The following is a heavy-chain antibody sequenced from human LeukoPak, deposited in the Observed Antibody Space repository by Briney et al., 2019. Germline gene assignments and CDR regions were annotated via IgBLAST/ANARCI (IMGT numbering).Heavy chain of an antibody. Sequence: PSETLSLTCAVSGGPFSGYFWSWIRQSLGKGLEWIGEIHNSGTTNYNASLNSRVTISEDTSKNQFYLNLSSVTAADTAVYYCARRYYYNLGSFPFDFWGQGTLVTVSS. CDR3: ARRYYYNLGSFPFDF. V-gene: IGHV4-34*01. D-gene: IGHD3-10*01. J-gene: IGHJ4*02. CDR1: GGPFSGYF. CDR2: IHNSGTT.